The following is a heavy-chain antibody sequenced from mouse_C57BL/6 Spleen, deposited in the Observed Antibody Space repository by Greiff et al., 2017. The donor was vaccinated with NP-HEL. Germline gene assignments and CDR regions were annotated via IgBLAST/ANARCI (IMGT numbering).Heavy chain of an antibody. Sequence: VQLQQSGAELVKPGASVKLSCTASGFNIKDYYMHWVKQRTEQGLEWIGRIDPEDGETKYAPNFQGKATITADTSSNTAYLQLSSLTSEDTAVYDCARRSDYLDYWGQGTTLTVSS. V-gene: IGHV14-2*01. CDR2: IDPEDGET. CDR1: GFNIKDYY. J-gene: IGHJ2*01. CDR3: ARRSDYLDY.